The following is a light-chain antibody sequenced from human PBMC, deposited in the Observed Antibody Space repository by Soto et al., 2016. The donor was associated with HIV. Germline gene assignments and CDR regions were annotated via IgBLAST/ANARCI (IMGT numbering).Light chain of an antibody. CDR1: DIGSKT. Sequence: SYILTQPPSVSVAPGKAARITCGGDDIGSKTVHWYQQKPGQAPVLVVYDDSDRPSGIPDRFSGSNSGNTATLTINRVEAGDEADYYCQVWDSSSDHLYVFGTGTKVTVL. V-gene: IGLV3-21*03. CDR2: DDS. CDR3: QVWDSSSDHLYV. J-gene: IGLJ1*01.